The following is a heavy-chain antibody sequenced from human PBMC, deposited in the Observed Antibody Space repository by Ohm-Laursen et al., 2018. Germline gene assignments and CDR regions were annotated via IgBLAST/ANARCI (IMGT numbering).Heavy chain of an antibody. Sequence: SSLRLSCAASGFTLRDHGMHWVRQAPGKGLEWVSLISYDGGNKYYIDSVKGRFAISRDNSRNTVTLQMDNLRVGDTGIYFCARDSSQHLYYNYGMDVWGQGTTVTVSS. J-gene: IGHJ6*02. CDR1: GFTLRDHG. V-gene: IGHV3-33*05. CDR3: ARDSSQHLYYNYGMDV. D-gene: IGHD2-2*01. CDR2: ISYDGGNK.